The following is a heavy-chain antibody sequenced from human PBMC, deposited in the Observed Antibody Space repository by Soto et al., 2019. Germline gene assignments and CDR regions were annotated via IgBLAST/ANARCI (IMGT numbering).Heavy chain of an antibody. D-gene: IGHD5-12*01. CDR1: GFTFSKYA. Sequence: EVQLLESGGGLVQPGGSLRLSCAASGFTFSKYAMIWVRQAPGKGLEWISGISGDGDKTFYADFVKGRLTISRDNSKNTVYLQVSSLRVEDTAVYYCAKGGLRGYDYWGQGTLVTVSS. V-gene: IGHV3-23*01. CDR2: ISGDGDKT. J-gene: IGHJ4*02. CDR3: AKGGLRGYDY.